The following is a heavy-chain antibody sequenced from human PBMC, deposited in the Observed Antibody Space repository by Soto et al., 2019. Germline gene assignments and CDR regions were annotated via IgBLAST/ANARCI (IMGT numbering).Heavy chain of an antibody. Sequence: QVQLQESGPGLVKPSQTLSLTCTVSGGSISSGDDFWTWIRQPPGKGLEWIGYIHYRGSTYYNPSLKSRLTMSVDTSKNQFSLKLSSVTAADTAVYYCARDRAKWKDYYYYGMDVWGQGTTVTVSS. CDR1: GGSISSGDDF. D-gene: IGHD1-20*01. V-gene: IGHV4-30-4*01. CDR2: IHYRGST. J-gene: IGHJ6*02. CDR3: ARDRAKWKDYYYYGMDV.